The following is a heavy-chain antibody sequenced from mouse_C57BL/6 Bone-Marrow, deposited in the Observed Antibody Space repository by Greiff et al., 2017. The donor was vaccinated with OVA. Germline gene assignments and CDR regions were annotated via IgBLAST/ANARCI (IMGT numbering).Heavy chain of an antibody. D-gene: IGHD2-2*01. CDR3: ARGLRRVAY. CDR2: IYPGSGST. V-gene: IGHV1-55*01. CDR1: GYSFTSSW. Sequence: QVQLQQPGPELVPPGASVTISCTASGYSFTSSWLPWVTQRPGHGLAWIGDIYPGSGSTTYNEKFKSKATQTVDTSSSTAYMQLSSLTSEDSAVYYCARGLRRVAYWGQGTLVTVSA. J-gene: IGHJ3*01.